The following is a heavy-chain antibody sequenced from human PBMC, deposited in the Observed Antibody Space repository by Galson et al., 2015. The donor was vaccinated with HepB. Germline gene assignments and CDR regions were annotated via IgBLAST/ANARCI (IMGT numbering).Heavy chain of an antibody. Sequence: SLRLSCAASGFTFSSYGMHWVRQTPGKGLEWVAVIWCDGSNKYYADSVKGRFTISRDNSKKTLYLQMNSLRTEDTALYYCARDYSSGWGQFDYWGRGTLVTVSS. CDR3: ARDYSSGWGQFDY. CDR1: GFTFSSYG. V-gene: IGHV3-33*01. CDR2: IWCDGSNK. J-gene: IGHJ4*02. D-gene: IGHD6-19*01.